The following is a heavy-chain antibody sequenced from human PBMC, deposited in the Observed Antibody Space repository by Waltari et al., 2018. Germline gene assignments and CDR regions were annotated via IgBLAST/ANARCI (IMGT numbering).Heavy chain of an antibody. CDR1: GFTFSTDW. J-gene: IGHJ3*02. CDR3: SKRLDI. Sequence: EVQLVESGGGLVQPGGSLRLSCEASGFTFSTDWMDWVRQAPGKGLQWVANINQDGGEKYYLDSVKGRFTISRDNAKKSVYLEMNSLRAEDTAIYYCSKRLDIGGRGTMVAVSS. CDR2: INQDGGEK. V-gene: IGHV3-7*01.